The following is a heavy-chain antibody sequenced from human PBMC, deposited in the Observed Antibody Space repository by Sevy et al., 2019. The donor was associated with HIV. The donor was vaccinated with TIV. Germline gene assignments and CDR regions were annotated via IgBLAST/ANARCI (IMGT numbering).Heavy chain of an antibody. CDR3: ARDQHDYAGNLRTGWFDP. V-gene: IGHV3-30-3*01. D-gene: IGHD4-17*01. CDR1: GFTFSSYA. CDR2: ISYDGSNK. J-gene: IGHJ5*02. Sequence: GGSLRLSCAASGFTFSSYAMHWVRQAPGKGLEWVAVISYDGSNKYYADSVKGRFTISRDNSKNTLYLQVKCLRTEDTAVYYCARDQHDYAGNLRTGWFDPWGQGTLVTVSS.